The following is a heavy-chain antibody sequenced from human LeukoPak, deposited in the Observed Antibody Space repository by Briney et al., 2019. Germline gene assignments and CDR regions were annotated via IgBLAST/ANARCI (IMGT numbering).Heavy chain of an antibody. D-gene: IGHD1-1*01. CDR3: ARSGGTGTKGFDY. J-gene: IGHJ4*02. CDR2: ISYDGSNK. V-gene: IGHV3-30*04. Sequence: GGSLRLSCAASGFTFSSYAMHWVRQAPGKGLEWVAVISYDGSNKYYADSVKGRFTISRDNSKNTLYLQMNSLRAEDTAVYYCARSGGTGTKGFDYWGQGTLVTVS. CDR1: GFTFSSYA.